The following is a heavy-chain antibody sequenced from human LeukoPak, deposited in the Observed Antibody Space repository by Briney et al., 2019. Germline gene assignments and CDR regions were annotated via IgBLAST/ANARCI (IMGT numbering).Heavy chain of an antibody. CDR1: GGSISSSSYY. V-gene: IGHV4-39*01. CDR3: ARAEQQLVLGWFDP. Sequence: PSETLSLTCTVSGGSISSSSYYWGWIRQPPGKGLEWIGSIYYSGSTYYNPSLKSRVTIFVDTSKNQFSLKLSSVTAADTAVYYCARAEQQLVLGWFDPWGQGTLVTVSS. CDR2: IYYSGST. J-gene: IGHJ5*02. D-gene: IGHD6-13*01.